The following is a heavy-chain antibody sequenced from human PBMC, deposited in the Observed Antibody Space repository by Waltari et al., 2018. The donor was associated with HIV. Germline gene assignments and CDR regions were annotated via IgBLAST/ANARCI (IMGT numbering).Heavy chain of an antibody. CDR2: ISGDGST. V-gene: IGHV3-23*01. Sequence: EVQLLESGGGLIQPGGSLRLSCAACGFTFSSYAMSWVRQAPGKGLEWVSVISGDGSTYYAGSVKGRFTISRDTSKSTVYLQMNDLRAEDTALYFCAKLLVVAGTSADFWGQGILVTVSS. D-gene: IGHD6-19*01. J-gene: IGHJ4*02. CDR1: GFTFSSYA. CDR3: AKLLVVAGTSADF.